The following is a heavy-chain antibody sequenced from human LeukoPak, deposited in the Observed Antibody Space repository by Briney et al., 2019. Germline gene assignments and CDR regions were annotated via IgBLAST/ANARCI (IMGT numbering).Heavy chain of an antibody. Sequence: SETLSLTCTVSGVSISSSSYYWGWIRQPPGKGLEWIGSGSTYYNPSLKSRVTVSVDTSKNQFSLKLSSVTAADTAVYYCARGLGSYYVSDIWGQGTVVTVSS. J-gene: IGHJ3*02. CDR2: GST. CDR3: ARGLGSYYVSDI. V-gene: IGHV4-39*07. CDR1: GVSISSSSYY. D-gene: IGHD1-26*01.